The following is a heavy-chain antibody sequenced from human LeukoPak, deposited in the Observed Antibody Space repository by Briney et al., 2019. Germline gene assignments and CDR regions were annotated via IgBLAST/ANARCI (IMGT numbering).Heavy chain of an antibody. CDR1: GFTFSSYG. Sequence: GGSLRLSCAASGFTFSSYGMHWVRQAPGKGLEWVAVIWYDGSNKYYADSVKGRFTISRDNSKNTLYLQMNSLRAEDTAVYYCAKGTEYDFWSGYYTPAFDYWGQGTLVTVSS. CDR2: IWYDGSNK. CDR3: AKGTEYDFWSGYYTPAFDY. V-gene: IGHV3-33*06. D-gene: IGHD3-3*01. J-gene: IGHJ4*02.